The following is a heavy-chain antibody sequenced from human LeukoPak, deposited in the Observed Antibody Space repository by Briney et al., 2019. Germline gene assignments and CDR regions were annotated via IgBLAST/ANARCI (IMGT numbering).Heavy chain of an antibody. D-gene: IGHD3-3*01. Sequence: QSGGSLRLSCAASGFTLSSYWMHWVRQAPGKGLVWVSRINSDGSSTSYADSVKGRFTISRDNAKNTLYLQMNSLRAEDTAVYYCARANTIFGVVIRSFDYWGQGTLVTVSS. CDR2: INSDGSST. CDR1: GFTLSSYW. V-gene: IGHV3-74*01. CDR3: ARANTIFGVVIRSFDY. J-gene: IGHJ4*02.